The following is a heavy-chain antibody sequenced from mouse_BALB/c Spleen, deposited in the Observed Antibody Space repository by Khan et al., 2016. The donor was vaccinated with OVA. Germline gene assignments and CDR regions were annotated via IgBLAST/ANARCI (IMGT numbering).Heavy chain of an antibody. D-gene: IGHD1-1*01. J-gene: IGHJ3*01. CDR1: GFNIKDYY. CDR3: NTGDRYSAWFSY. CDR2: IDPENGDT. V-gene: IGHV14-4*02. Sequence: VQLKQSGAELVRSGASVKLSCTGSGFNIKDYYMHWVKQRPEQGLEWIGWIDPENGDTEYAPQFQDKATMTADTSSTTAYLQLSSLTSEDTAVYYFNTGDRYSAWFSYWGQGTLVTVSA.